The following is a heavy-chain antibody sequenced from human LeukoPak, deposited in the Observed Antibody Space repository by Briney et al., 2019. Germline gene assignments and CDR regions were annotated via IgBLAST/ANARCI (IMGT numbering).Heavy chain of an antibody. D-gene: IGHD3-10*01. CDR1: GGSITTYY. CDR2: IYYSGST. CDR3: ARDTGGPQSFDI. V-gene: IGHV4-59*01. Sequence: PSETLSLTCTVSGGSITTYYWNWIRQPPGKGLEWIGFIYYSGSTHYNPSLKSRLTISLDTSKNQFSLHLSSLTAADTAVYYCARDTGGPQSFDIWGQGTMVTVSS. J-gene: IGHJ3*02.